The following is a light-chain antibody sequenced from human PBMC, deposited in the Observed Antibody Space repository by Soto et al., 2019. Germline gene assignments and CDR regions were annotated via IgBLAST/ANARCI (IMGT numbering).Light chain of an antibody. CDR1: QSISST. CDR2: ATS. V-gene: IGKV1-39*01. J-gene: IGKJ5*01. CDR3: QQSYSTHAIT. Sequence: DIQMTQSPSSLSASVGDRVTITCRASQSISSTLNWYQQKPGEAPKLLIYATSTLHSGVPSRFSGSASGTDFTLTISSLQPEDFATYYCQQSYSTHAITFGQGTRLEIK.